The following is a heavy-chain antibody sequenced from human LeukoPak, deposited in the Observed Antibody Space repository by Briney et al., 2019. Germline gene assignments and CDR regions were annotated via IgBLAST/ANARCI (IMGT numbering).Heavy chain of an antibody. D-gene: IGHD3-3*01. V-gene: IGHV3-21*01. CDR2: ISSSSSYI. CDR3: AKDSPTISMGSPV. CDR1: GFTFSSYS. J-gene: IGHJ4*02. Sequence: GGSLRLSCAASGFTFSSYSMNWVRQAPGKGLEWVSSISSSSSYIYYADSVKGRFTISRDNAKNSLYLQMNSLRAEDTAVYYCAKDSPTISMGSPVWGQGTLVTVSS.